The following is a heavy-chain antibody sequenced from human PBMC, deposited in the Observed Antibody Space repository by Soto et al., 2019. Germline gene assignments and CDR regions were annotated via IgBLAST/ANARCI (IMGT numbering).Heavy chain of an antibody. CDR2: IWYDGSNK. CDR3: ARDPGGRYCSSTSCYGNNWFDP. J-gene: IGHJ5*02. Sequence: LRLSCAASGFTFSSYGMHWVRQAPGKGLEWVAVIWYDGSNKYYADSVKGRFTISRDNSKNTLYLQMNSLRAEDTAVYYCARDPGGRYCSSTSCYGNNWFDPWGQGTLVTVSS. V-gene: IGHV3-33*01. D-gene: IGHD2-2*01. CDR1: GFTFSSYG.